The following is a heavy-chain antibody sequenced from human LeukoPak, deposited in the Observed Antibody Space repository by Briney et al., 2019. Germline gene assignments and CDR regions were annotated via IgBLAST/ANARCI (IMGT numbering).Heavy chain of an antibody. CDR1: GFTFSSYQ. CDR3: SRPDTAYAFDY. J-gene: IGHJ4*02. Sequence: GGSLRLSCAASGFTFSSYQMNWVRQAPGKGLEWMSNISRSGSNIFYADYVKGRFTISRANAKNSLYLQMNSLRADDTAVCSCSRPDTAYAFDYWGQGTLVTVSS. D-gene: IGHD5-12*01. V-gene: IGHV3-48*03. CDR2: ISRSGSNI.